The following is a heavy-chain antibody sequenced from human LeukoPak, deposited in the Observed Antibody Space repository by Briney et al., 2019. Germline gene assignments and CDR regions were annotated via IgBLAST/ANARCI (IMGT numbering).Heavy chain of an antibody. CDR1: GYSISSGYY. V-gene: IGHV4-38-2*02. D-gene: IGHD3-10*01. CDR3: ARSLYYYGSGSYYPHDY. Sequence: SETLSLTCTVSGYSISSGYYWGWIRQPPGKGLEWTGSIDHSGSTYYNPSLKSRITISVDTSKNQFSLKLSSVTAADTAVYYCARSLYYYGSGSYYPHDYWGQGTLVTVSS. CDR2: IDHSGST. J-gene: IGHJ4*02.